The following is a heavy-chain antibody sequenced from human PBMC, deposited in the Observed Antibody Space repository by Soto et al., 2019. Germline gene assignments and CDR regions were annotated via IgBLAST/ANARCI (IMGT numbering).Heavy chain of an antibody. CDR1: SGSISSSSYT. J-gene: IGHJ6*02. CDR2: IYYSGST. CDR3: ARLHGYCISTSCPGYSARDV. Sequence: SETLSLTCTVSSGSISSSSYTWGWIRQPPGKGLEWIGSIYYSGSTYYNPSLKSRVTVSVDTSKNQFSLKLSSVTAADTAVYYCARLHGYCISTSCPGYSARDVWGQGPTVTFPS. V-gene: IGHV4-39*01. D-gene: IGHD2-2*01.